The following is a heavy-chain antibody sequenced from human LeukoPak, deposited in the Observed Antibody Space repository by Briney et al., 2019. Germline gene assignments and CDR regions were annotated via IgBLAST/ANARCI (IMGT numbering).Heavy chain of an antibody. CDR2: SGGDGGST. J-gene: IGHJ2*01. CDR1: GFAFSDHY. V-gene: IGHV3-23*01. CDR3: AKALNYWYFDL. Sequence: GGSLRLSCAASGFAFSDHYMSWIRQAPGKGLEWVSASGGDGGSTYADSVKGRFTISRDSSKNTLYLQVNSLRAEDTATYYCAKALNYWYFDLWGRGNLVTVSS.